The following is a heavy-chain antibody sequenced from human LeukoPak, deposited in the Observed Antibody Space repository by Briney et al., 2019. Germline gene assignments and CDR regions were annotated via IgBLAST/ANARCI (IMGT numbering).Heavy chain of an antibody. V-gene: IGHV1-2*02. CDR2: INPNSGGT. CDR3: ARDPGSGWSYPDTAHDY. D-gene: IGHD6-19*01. Sequence: ASVKVSCKASGYTFTSYYMHWVRQAPGQGLEWMGWINPNSGGTNYAQKFQGRVTMTRDTSISTAYMELSRLRSDDTAVYYCARDPGSGWSYPDTAHDYWGQGTLVTVSS. J-gene: IGHJ4*02. CDR1: GYTFTSYY.